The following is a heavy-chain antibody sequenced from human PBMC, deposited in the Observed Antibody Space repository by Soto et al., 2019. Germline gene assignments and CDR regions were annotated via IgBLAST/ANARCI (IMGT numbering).Heavy chain of an antibody. CDR2: ISWDGGST. CDR1: GFSFDDHT. V-gene: IGHV3-43*01. Sequence: PGGSLRLSCAASGFSFDDHTMHWVRQAPGKGLEWVSLISWDGGSTYYADSVKGRFTISRDNSKNSLYLQMNSLRTEDTALYYCAKDIPHYYGMDVWGQGTTVTVSS. CDR3: AKDIPHYYGMDV. J-gene: IGHJ6*02.